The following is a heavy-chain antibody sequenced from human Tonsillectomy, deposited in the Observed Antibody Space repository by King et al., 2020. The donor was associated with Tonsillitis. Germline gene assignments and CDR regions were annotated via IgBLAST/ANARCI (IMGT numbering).Heavy chain of an antibody. CDR2: IRYDGSNK. V-gene: IGHV3-30*02. Sequence: VQLVESGGGVVQPGGSLRLSCAASGFTFSSYGMHWVRQAPGKGLEWVAFIRYDGSNKYYADSVKGRFTISRDNSRNTLYLQMNSLRAEDTAAYYCAKDGAEWLRLGLDYWGQGTLVTVSS. CDR1: GFTFSSYG. J-gene: IGHJ4*02. D-gene: IGHD5-12*01. CDR3: AKDGAEWLRLGLDY.